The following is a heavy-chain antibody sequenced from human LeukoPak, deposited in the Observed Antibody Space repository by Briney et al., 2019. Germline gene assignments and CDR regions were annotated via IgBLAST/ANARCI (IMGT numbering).Heavy chain of an antibody. V-gene: IGHV3-53*01. Sequence: GGSLSLSCAASGFTVSSKYMSWVRQAPGKGLEGVSLIYSGGGTYYADSVKGRFTISRDNSKNTLYLQMNRLRAEDTAVYYCARGPSLYYPITDCWGQGTLVTVSS. D-gene: IGHD3-22*01. CDR3: ARGPSLYYPITDC. CDR1: GFTVSSKY. CDR2: IYSGGGT. J-gene: IGHJ4*02.